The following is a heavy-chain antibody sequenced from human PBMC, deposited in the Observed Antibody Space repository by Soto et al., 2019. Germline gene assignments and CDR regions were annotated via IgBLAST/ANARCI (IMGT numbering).Heavy chain of an antibody. J-gene: IGHJ4*02. CDR3: TTFLYRKVRGANIDYLDY. V-gene: IGHV3-15*07. CDR2: IKSKTDGGTT. CDR1: GFPFSNAW. Sequence: GGSLRLSCAASGFPFSNAWMNWVRQAPGKGLEWVGRIKSKTDGGTTDYAAPVKGRFTISRDDSKNTLYLQMNSLKTEDTAVNYCTTFLYRKVRGANIDYLDYWGQGTLVTVSS. D-gene: IGHD3-10*01.